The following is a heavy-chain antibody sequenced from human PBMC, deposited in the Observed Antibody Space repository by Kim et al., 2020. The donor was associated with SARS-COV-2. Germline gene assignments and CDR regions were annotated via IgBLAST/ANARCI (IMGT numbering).Heavy chain of an antibody. CDR2: IYSGGST. CDR1: GFTVSSNY. J-gene: IGHJ4*02. CDR3: ASPEVGYCSGGSCYGADY. V-gene: IGHV3-66*01. Sequence: GGSLRLSCAASGFTVSSNYMSWVRQAPGKGLEWVSVIYSGGSTYYADSVKGRFTISRDNSKNTLYLQMNSLRAEDTAVYYCASPEVGYCSGGSCYGADYWGQGTLVTVSS. D-gene: IGHD2-15*01.